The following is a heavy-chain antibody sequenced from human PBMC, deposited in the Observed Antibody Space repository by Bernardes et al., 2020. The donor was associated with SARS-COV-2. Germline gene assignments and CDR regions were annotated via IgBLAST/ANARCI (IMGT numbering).Heavy chain of an antibody. CDR1: GYTLTALS. CDR2: FDPEDGET. CDR3: ATFFAVAGRRNWFDP. J-gene: IGHJ5*02. V-gene: IGHV1-24*01. Sequence: ASVKVSCKVSGYTLTALSMHWMRQAPGQGLEWMGGFDPEDGETIYAQKFQGRVTMTEDTSTDTAYMELSSLRSEDTAVYYCATFFAVAGRRNWFDPWGQGTLVTVSS. D-gene: IGHD6-19*01.